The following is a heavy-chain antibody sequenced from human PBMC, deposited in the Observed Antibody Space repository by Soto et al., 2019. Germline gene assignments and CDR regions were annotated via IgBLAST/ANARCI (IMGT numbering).Heavy chain of an antibody. J-gene: IGHJ1*01. CDR2: IYSGGST. Sequence: PGGSLRLSCAASGFTVSSNYMSWVRQAPGKGLEWVSVIYSGGSTYYADSVKGRFTISRDNSKNTLYLQMNSLRAEDTAVYYCARATSLHIAVAGTPAEYFQHWGQGTLVTVSS. D-gene: IGHD6-19*01. CDR3: ARATSLHIAVAGTPAEYFQH. V-gene: IGHV3-53*01. CDR1: GFTVSSNY.